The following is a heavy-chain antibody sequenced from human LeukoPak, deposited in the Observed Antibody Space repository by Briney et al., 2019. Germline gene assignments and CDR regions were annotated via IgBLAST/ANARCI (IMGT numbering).Heavy chain of an antibody. CDR3: ARGGYSYGYEIDY. D-gene: IGHD5-18*01. CDR1: GGSFSGYY. J-gene: IGHJ4*02. CDR2: INHSGGT. Sequence: SETLSLTCAVYGGSFSGYYWSWIRQPPGKGLEWIGEINHSGGTNYNPSLKSRVTISVDTSKNQFSLKLSSVTAADTAVYYCARGGYSYGYEIDYWGQGTLVTVSS. V-gene: IGHV4-34*01.